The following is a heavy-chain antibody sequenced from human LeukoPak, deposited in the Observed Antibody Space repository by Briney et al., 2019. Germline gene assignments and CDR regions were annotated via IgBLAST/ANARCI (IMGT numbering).Heavy chain of an antibody. V-gene: IGHV4-4*07. Sequence: SETLSLTCTVSGGSISSYYWSWIRQPAGKGLEWIGRIYTSGSTNYNPSLKGRVTMSVDTSKNQFSLKLSSVTAADTAVYYCARASKYYDSSGPIDYWGQGTLVTVSS. CDR2: IYTSGST. J-gene: IGHJ4*02. CDR3: ARASKYYDSSGPIDY. CDR1: GGSISSYY. D-gene: IGHD3-22*01.